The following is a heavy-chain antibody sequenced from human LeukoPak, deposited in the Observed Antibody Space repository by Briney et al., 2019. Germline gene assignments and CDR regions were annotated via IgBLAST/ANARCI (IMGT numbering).Heavy chain of an antibody. D-gene: IGHD1-14*01. CDR2: IYYSGST. Sequence: MTSETLSLTCTVSGGSISSYYWSWIRQPPGKGLEWIGYIYYSGSTNYNPPLKSRVTISVDTSKNQFSLKLSSVTAADTAVYYCARADHPRGAFDIWGQGTMVTVSS. CDR3: ARADHPRGAFDI. CDR1: GGSISSYY. J-gene: IGHJ3*02. V-gene: IGHV4-59*01.